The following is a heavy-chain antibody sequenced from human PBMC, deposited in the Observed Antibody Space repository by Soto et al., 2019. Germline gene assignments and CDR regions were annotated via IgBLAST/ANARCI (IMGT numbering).Heavy chain of an antibody. D-gene: IGHD3-10*01. V-gene: IGHV4-59*01. J-gene: IGHJ5*02. CDR3: ASNVWCGELLSS. Sequence: QVQLQESGPGLVKPSETLSLTCTVSGGSISSYYWSWIRQPPGKGLEWIGYIYYSGSTNYNPSLKSRVTISVDTSKNQFSLKLSSVTAADTAVYYCASNVWCGELLSSWGQGTLVTVSS. CDR1: GGSISSYY. CDR2: IYYSGST.